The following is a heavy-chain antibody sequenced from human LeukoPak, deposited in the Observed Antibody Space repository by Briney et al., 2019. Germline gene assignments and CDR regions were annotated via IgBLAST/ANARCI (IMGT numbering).Heavy chain of an antibody. CDR3: ARDKVGYYYGSGSYERWFDP. J-gene: IGHJ5*02. Sequence: SSETLSLTCAVYGGSFSGYYWSWIRQPPGKGLEWIGEINHSGSTNYNPSLKSRVTISVDTSKNQFSLKLSSVTAADTAVYYCARDKVGYYYGSGSYERWFDPWGQGTLVTVSS. V-gene: IGHV4-34*01. CDR2: INHSGST. CDR1: GGSFSGYY. D-gene: IGHD3-10*01.